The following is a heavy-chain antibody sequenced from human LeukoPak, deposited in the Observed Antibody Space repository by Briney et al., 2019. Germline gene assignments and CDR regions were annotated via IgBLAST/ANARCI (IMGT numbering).Heavy chain of an antibody. Sequence: GGSLRLSCAASGFTFSSYDMHWVRQATGKGLEWVSAIGTAGDTYYPGSVKGRFTISRENAKNSLYLQMNSLRAGDTAVYYCAREDQLVDAFDIWGRGTMVTVSS. CDR1: GFTFSSYD. D-gene: IGHD2-2*01. CDR3: AREDQLVDAFDI. J-gene: IGHJ3*02. CDR2: IGTAGDT. V-gene: IGHV3-13*01.